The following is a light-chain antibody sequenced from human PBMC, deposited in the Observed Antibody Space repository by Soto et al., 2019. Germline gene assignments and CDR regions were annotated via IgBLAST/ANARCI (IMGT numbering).Light chain of an antibody. V-gene: IGKV1-5*03. CDR3: QQYYSYSRT. CDR1: QSISDW. CDR2: KAA. J-gene: IGKJ1*01. Sequence: DVQMTQSPSTLSASVGERVTITCRASQSISDWLAWYQQKPGKAPKLLIYKAASLESGGPSRFSGSGSGTEFTLTISSLQPDDFATYYCQQYYSYSRTFGQGTKVEIK.